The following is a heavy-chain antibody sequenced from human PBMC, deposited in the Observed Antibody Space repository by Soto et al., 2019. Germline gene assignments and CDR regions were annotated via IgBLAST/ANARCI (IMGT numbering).Heavy chain of an antibody. J-gene: IGHJ4*02. CDR2: ISSSSSYI. V-gene: IGHV3-21*01. CDR3: GRGGGRAAPRPPGY. Sequence: EVQLVESGGGLVKPRGSLRLSCAASGFTFSICRMNCVRQAPGKGLEWVASISSSSSYIYYAVSVKGRFTISRDNAKNSLYRQMNSRIAEDTAVYYCGRGGGRAAPRPPGYWGQGTLVTVSS. D-gene: IGHD6-25*01. CDR1: GFTFSICR.